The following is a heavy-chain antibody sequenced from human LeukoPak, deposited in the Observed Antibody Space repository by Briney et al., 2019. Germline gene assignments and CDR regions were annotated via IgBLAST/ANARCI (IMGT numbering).Heavy chain of an antibody. V-gene: IGHV3-15*01. CDR3: TTEGKQQLVEVSDDY. CDR2: IKSKTDGGTT. D-gene: IGHD6-6*01. CDR1: GFTFSNAW. Sequence: GGSLRLSCAASGFTFSNAWMSWVRQAPGKGLEWVGRIKSKTDGGTTDYAAPVKGRFTISRDDSKNTLYLQMNSLKTEDTAVYYCTTEGKQQLVEVSDDYWGQGTLVTVSS. J-gene: IGHJ4*02.